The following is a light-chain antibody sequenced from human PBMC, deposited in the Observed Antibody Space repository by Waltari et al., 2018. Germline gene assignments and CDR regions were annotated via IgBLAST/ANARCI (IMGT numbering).Light chain of an antibody. J-gene: IGKJ4*01. CDR2: GAS. CDR3: QQAFVEVS. Sequence: DIQITQSPSSVSASVGDRVTITCRASQSIVNWLAWYQQRPGKAPKLLIYGASNLQGGVPSRFSGSGSGTDFTLTINNLQPEDFATYYCQQAFVEVSFAVGTRVEIK. V-gene: IGKV1-12*01. CDR1: QSIVNW.